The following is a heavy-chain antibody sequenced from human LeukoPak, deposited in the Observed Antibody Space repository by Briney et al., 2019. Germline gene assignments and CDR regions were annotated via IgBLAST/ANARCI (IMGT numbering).Heavy chain of an antibody. J-gene: IGHJ3*02. V-gene: IGHV3-48*04. D-gene: IGHD3-22*01. CDR1: GFTFSSYS. Sequence: GGSLRLFCAASGFTFSSYSMNWVRQAPGKGLEWVSYISSSSSTIYYADSVKGRFTISRDNAKNSLYLQMNSLRAEDTAVYYCARGYAYYYDSSGYSVGAFDIWGQGTMVTVSS. CDR3: ARGYAYYYDSSGYSVGAFDI. CDR2: ISSSSSTI.